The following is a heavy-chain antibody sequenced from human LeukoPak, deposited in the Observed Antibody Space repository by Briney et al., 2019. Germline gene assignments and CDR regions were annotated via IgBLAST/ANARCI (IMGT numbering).Heavy chain of an antibody. V-gene: IGHV7-4-1*01. CDR3: ARVVRGSSGYRYYFDY. Sequence: ASVKVSCKASGYTFTSHAMNWVRQAPGQGLEWMGWINTNTGNPTYAQGFTGRFVFSLDTSVSTAYLQIGSLKAEDTAVYYCARVVRGSSGYRYYFDYWGQGTLVTVSS. CDR1: GYTFTSHA. CDR2: INTNTGNP. J-gene: IGHJ4*02. D-gene: IGHD3-22*01.